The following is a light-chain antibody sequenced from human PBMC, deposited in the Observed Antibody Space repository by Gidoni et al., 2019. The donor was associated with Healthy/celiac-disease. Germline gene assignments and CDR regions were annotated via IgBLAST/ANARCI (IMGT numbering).Light chain of an antibody. Sequence: EIAMTQSPATLSVYPGERATLSCRASQSVRSNFAWYQQKPGQAPRLLIFGASTRATGIPARFSGSGSGTEFTLTISSLQSEDFAAYYCQQYNNWPTFGQGTKVEIK. CDR2: GAS. V-gene: IGKV3-15*01. CDR3: QQYNNWPT. J-gene: IGKJ1*01. CDR1: QSVRSN.